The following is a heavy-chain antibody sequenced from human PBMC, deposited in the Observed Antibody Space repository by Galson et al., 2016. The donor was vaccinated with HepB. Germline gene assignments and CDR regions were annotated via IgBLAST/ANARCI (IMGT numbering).Heavy chain of an antibody. J-gene: IGHJ4*02. CDR2: IYPSDSDT. Sequence: QSGAEVKKPGESLKISCKGSGYSFTSYWIGWVRQMPGKGLEWMGRIYPSDSDTKYSPSFQGHVTISADKSISTAYLQWNSLKASDTAMYYCARHHHHGWGSQLNTFNFWGQGTMVTVSS. CDR3: ARHHHHGWGSQLNTFNF. D-gene: IGHD3-16*01. CDR1: GYSFTSYW. V-gene: IGHV5-51*01.